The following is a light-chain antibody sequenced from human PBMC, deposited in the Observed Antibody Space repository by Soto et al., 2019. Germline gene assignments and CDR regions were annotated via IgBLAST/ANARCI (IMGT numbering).Light chain of an antibody. CDR1: QSINAW. J-gene: IGKJ1*01. CDR2: DVS. V-gene: IGKV1-5*01. CDR3: QQYHRYYT. Sequence: IQMTHAPSALSASVGDRVTITCRASQSINAWLAWYQQKPGKAPKLLIYDVSTLASGVPSRFSGSASGTEFTLTISNLESDDFASYYCQQYHRYYTFGQGTKVDIK.